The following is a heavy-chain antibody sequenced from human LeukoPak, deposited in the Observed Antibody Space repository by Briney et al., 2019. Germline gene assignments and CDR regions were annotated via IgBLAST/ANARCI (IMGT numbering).Heavy chain of an antibody. D-gene: IGHD6-13*01. Sequence: GESLKISCKGSGYIFTSYWIGWVRQLPGKSLEWMGIIYPGDSDTRYSPSFQGQVTISADKSISTAYLQWSSLKASDTAMYYCAIRLAAPFDYWGQGTLVTVSS. J-gene: IGHJ4*02. CDR2: IYPGDSDT. V-gene: IGHV5-51*01. CDR3: AIRLAAPFDY. CDR1: GYIFTSYW.